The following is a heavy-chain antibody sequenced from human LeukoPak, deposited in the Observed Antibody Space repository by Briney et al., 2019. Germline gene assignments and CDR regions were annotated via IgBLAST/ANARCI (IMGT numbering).Heavy chain of an antibody. CDR1: GGSFSGSY. D-gene: IGHD3-10*01. J-gene: IGHJ6*03. CDR2: INYSGST. Sequence: SETLSLTCTVNGGSFSGSYWSWIRQSPGRGLEWIGEINYSGSTNYNPSLKSRVSISIDTSKNQFSLKLTSVTAADTAMYYCARGPTMVRGVIRFYYYMDAWGKGTTVTVSS. V-gene: IGHV4-34*01. CDR3: ARGPTMVRGVIRFYYYMDA.